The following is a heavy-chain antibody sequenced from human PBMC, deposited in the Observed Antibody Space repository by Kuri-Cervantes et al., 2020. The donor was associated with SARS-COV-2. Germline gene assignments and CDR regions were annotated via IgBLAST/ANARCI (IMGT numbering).Heavy chain of an antibody. CDR1: GFTVSSNY. D-gene: IGHD3-3*01. CDR2: IYTEGSTA. J-gene: IGHJ4*02. CDR3: ARDVDPYYDYWSGSAGY. Sequence: GGSLRLSCAASGFTVSSNYMSWVRQAPGKGLVWVSRIYTEGSTASYADSVKGRFTISRDNAKNTLFLQMNSLRAEDTAVYHCARDVDPYYDYWSGSAGYWGQGTLVTVSS. V-gene: IGHV3-74*01.